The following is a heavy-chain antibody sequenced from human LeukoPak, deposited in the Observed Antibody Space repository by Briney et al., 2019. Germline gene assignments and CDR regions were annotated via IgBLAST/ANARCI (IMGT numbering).Heavy chain of an antibody. CDR3: ARRERLKQFAYFDY. CDR2: IYYSGST. V-gene: IGHV4-39*01. Sequence: PSETLSLTCTVSGGSISSSSYYWGWIRQPPGKGLEWIGSIYYSGSTYYNPSLKSRVTISVDTSKNQFSLKLSSVTAADTAVYYCARRERLKQFAYFDYWGQGTLVTVSS. D-gene: IGHD6-6*01. J-gene: IGHJ4*02. CDR1: GGSISSSSYY.